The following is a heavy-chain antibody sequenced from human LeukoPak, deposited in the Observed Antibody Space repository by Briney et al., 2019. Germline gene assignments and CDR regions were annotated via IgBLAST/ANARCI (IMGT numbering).Heavy chain of an antibody. CDR2: IYYSGST. Sequence: SETLSLTCTVSGGSISSYYWSWIRQPPGKGLEWIGYIYYSGSTHYNPSLKSRVTISVDTSKNQFSLKLSSVTAADTAVYYCARVESSWYIEKWGQGTLVTVSS. CDR3: ARVESSWYIEK. V-gene: IGHV4-59*01. D-gene: IGHD6-13*01. CDR1: GGSISSYY. J-gene: IGHJ4*02.